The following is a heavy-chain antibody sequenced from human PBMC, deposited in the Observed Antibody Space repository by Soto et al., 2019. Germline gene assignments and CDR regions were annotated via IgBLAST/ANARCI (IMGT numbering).Heavy chain of an antibody. V-gene: IGHV3-33*01. Sequence: GGSLRLSCAASGFTFSSYGMHWVRQAPGKGLEWVAVIWYDGSNKYYADSVKGRFTISRDNSKNTLYLQMNSLRAEDTAVYYCAFSYCGGDFYSRGYPGRDVFYIWGQRTMVTVS. J-gene: IGHJ3*02. CDR3: AFSYCGGDFYSRGYPGRDVFYI. CDR2: IWYDGSNK. CDR1: GFTFSSYG. D-gene: IGHD2-21*02.